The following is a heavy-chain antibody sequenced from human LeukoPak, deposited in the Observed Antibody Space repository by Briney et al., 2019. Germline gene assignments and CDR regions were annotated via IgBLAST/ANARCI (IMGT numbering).Heavy chain of an antibody. Sequence: PSETLSLTCTVSGGSISSYYWSWIRQPPGKGLEWIGYFYYSGSTNYNPSLKSRVTISVDTSKNQFSLKLSSVTAADTAVYYCARVDGRDGYNYDYYYYMDVSGKGTTVTVSS. CDR2: FYYSGST. J-gene: IGHJ6*03. V-gene: IGHV4-59*01. CDR1: GGSISSYY. CDR3: ARVDGRDGYNYDYYYYMDV. D-gene: IGHD5-24*01.